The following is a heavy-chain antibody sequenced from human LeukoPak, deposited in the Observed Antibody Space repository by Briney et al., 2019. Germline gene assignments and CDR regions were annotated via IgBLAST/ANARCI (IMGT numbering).Heavy chain of an antibody. V-gene: IGHV4-59*01. D-gene: IGHD5-18*01. CDR1: GGSISSYY. J-gene: IGHJ4*02. CDR2: IYYSGST. CDR3: ARDKDGYSYGSYPV. Sequence: SETLSLTCTVSGGSISSYYWSWIRRPPGKGLEWIGYIYYSGSTNYNPSLKSRVTISVDTSKNQFSLKLSSVTAADTAVYYCARDKDGYSYGSYPVWGQGTLVTVSS.